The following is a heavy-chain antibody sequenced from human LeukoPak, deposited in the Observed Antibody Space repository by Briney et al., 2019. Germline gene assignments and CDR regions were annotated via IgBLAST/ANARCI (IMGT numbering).Heavy chain of an antibody. V-gene: IGHV1-2*02. CDR3: ARSLGRYYYGSGSPADSLCY. D-gene: IGHD3-10*01. CDR2: INPNSGGT. J-gene: IGHJ4*02. CDR1: GYTFTGYY. Sequence: ASVKVSCNASGYTFTGYYMHWVRQAPGQGLEWMGWINPNSGGTNYAQKFQGRVTMTRDTSISTAYMELSRLRSDDTAVYYCARSLGRYYYGSGSPADSLCYWGQGTLVTVSS.